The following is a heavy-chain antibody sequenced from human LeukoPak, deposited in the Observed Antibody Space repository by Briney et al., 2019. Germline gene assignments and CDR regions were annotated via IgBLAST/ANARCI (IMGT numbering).Heavy chain of an antibody. Sequence: GASVKASCKASGGTFSSYAISWVRQAPGQGLEWMGWISAYNGNTNYAQKLQGRVTMTTDTSTSTAYMELRSLRSDDAAVYYCASGASSDYWGQGTLVTVSS. CDR2: ISAYNGNT. CDR1: GGTFSSYA. J-gene: IGHJ4*02. V-gene: IGHV1-18*01. D-gene: IGHD3-10*01. CDR3: ASGASSDY.